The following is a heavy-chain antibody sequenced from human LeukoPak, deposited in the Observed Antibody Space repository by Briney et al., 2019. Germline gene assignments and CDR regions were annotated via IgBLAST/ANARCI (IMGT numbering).Heavy chain of an antibody. CDR3: AKAKDIVVVVAAPLDY. J-gene: IGHJ4*02. V-gene: IGHV3-23*01. CDR1: GFTFSSYE. CDR2: ITGSGGYI. D-gene: IGHD2-15*01. Sequence: PGGSLRLSCAASGFTFSSYEMNWVRQAPGKGLEWVSTITGSGGYIYHADSVKGRFTISRDNSKNTLYLQMNSLRAEDTAVYYCAKAKDIVVVVAAPLDYWGQGTLVTVSS.